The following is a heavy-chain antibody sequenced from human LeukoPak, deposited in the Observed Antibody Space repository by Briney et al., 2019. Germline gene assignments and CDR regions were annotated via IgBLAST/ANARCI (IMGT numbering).Heavy chain of an antibody. J-gene: IGHJ5*02. CDR2: INHSGST. D-gene: IGHD4-17*01. V-gene: IGHV4-34*01. CDR3: ARGRDYGDKGFDP. Sequence: SETLSLTCAVYGGSFSGYYWSWIRQPPGKGLEWIGEINHSGSTNYNPSLKSRVTISVDTSKNQFSLKLSSVTAADTAVYYCARGRDYGDKGFDPWGQGTLVTASS. CDR1: GGSFSGYY.